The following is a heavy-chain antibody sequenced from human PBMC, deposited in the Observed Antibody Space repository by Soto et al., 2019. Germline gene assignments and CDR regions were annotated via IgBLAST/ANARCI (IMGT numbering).Heavy chain of an antibody. J-gene: IGHJ6*02. CDR3: ARRGYSGYGRPWYGMDV. Sequence: QVQLVPSGAEVKKPGASVKVSCKASGYTFTSYGISWVRQAPGQGLAWMGWISAYNGNTNYAQKLQGRVTMTTDTSTSTAYMGLRSLRSDDTAVYYCARRGYSGYGRPWYGMDVWGQGTTVTVSS. CDR2: ISAYNGNT. D-gene: IGHD5-12*01. V-gene: IGHV1-18*01. CDR1: GYTFTSYG.